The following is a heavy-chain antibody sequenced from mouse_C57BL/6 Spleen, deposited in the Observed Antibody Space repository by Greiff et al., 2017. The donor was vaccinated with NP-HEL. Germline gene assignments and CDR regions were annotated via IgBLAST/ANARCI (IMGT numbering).Heavy chain of an antibody. J-gene: IGHJ4*01. Sequence: VQLQQSGPELVKPGASVKISCQASGYAFTSSWMHWVKQRPGQGLEWIGRIDPGDGDTNYNGKFKGKATLTADKSSSTAYLRLSSLTSEDSAVYFCARIDSAYGHAMDYWGQGTSVTVSS. V-gene: IGHV1-82*01. CDR2: IDPGDGDT. CDR1: GYAFTSSW. CDR3: ARIDSAYGHAMDY. D-gene: IGHD1-1*01.